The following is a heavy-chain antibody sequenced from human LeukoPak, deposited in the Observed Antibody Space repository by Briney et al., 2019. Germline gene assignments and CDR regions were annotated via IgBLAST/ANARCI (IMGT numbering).Heavy chain of an antibody. CDR3: GRDSFETDIDY. CDR2: IKEDGSEE. D-gene: IGHD1-14*01. V-gene: IGHV3-7*01. J-gene: IGHJ4*02. Sequence: GGSLXXXXXAXXFSFSTYWXSWVRQAPGKGLEWVANIKEDGSEEYYVDSLKGRFTISRDNVRNSLYLQINSLRVEDTAVYYCGRDSFETDIDYWGQGTLVTVSS. CDR1: XFSFSTYW.